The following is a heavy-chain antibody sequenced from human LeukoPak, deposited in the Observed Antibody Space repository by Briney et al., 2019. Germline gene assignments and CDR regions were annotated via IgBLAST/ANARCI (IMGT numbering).Heavy chain of an antibody. V-gene: IGHV3-23*01. CDR2: ISGSGGTT. D-gene: IGHD6-6*01. J-gene: IGHJ4*02. CDR1: GFTFSSYA. Sequence: GGSLRLSWAASGFTFSSYAMSWVRQAAGKGLGWVSAISGSGGTTYYAAFVKGRFTISRDNSKNTLYLQMNSLRAEDTAVYYCAKDRGYSSSSQGFDYWGQGTLVTVSS. CDR3: AKDRGYSSSSQGFDY.